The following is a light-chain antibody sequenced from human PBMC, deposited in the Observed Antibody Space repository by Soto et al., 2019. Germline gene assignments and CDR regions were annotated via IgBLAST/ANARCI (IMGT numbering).Light chain of an antibody. CDR3: QQYNSYWT. V-gene: IGKV1-5*01. Sequence: DIQMTQSPSTLSASVGDRVTITCRASHSISSWLAWYQQKPGKAPNLLIYDASTLESGVPSRFSGSGSGTEFTLTISSLQPDDFATYYCQQYNSYWTFGKGTKADIK. J-gene: IGKJ1*01. CDR2: DAS. CDR1: HSISSW.